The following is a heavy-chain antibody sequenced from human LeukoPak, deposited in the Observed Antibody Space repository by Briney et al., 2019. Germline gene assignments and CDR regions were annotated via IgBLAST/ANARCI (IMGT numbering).Heavy chain of an antibody. J-gene: IGHJ2*01. CDR3: ASSWSGLTNWYFDL. V-gene: IGHV3-53*01. CDR2: IYSGGST. D-gene: IGHD3-3*01. Sequence: GGSLRLSCAASGFTVSSNYMSWVRQAPGKGLEWVSVIYSGGSTYYADSVKGRFTISRDNSKNALYLQMNSLRAEDTAVYYCASSWSGLTNWYFDLWGRGTLVTVSS. CDR1: GFTVSSNY.